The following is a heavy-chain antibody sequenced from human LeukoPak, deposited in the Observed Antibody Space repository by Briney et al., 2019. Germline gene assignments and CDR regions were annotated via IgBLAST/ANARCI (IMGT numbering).Heavy chain of an antibody. D-gene: IGHD4-17*01. Sequence: SETLSLTCAVYGGSFSGYYWSWVRQPPGKGLEWIGEIYHSGSTNYNPSLKSRVTISVDKSKNQFSLKLSSVTAADTAVYYCASYDYGKNDYWGQGTLVTVS. V-gene: IGHV4-34*01. J-gene: IGHJ4*02. CDR1: GGSFSGYY. CDR2: IYHSGST. CDR3: ASYDYGKNDY.